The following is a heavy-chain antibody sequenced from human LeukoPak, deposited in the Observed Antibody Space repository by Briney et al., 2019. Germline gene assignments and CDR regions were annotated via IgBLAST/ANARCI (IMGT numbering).Heavy chain of an antibody. D-gene: IGHD6-13*01. CDR3: AKAGIAAAGRGYFDY. J-gene: IGHJ4*02. CDR2: ISGSGGST. Sequence: TGGSLRLSCAASGVTFSSYAMSWVRQAPGKGLEWVSAISGSGGSTYYADSVKGRFTISRDNSKNTLYLQMNSLRAEDTAVYYCAKAGIAAAGRGYFDYWGQGTLVTVSS. CDR1: GVTFSSYA. V-gene: IGHV3-23*01.